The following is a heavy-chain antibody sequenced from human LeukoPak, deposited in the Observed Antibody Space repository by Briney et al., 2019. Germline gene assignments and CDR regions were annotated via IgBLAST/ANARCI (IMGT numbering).Heavy chain of an antibody. V-gene: IGHV4-59*01. J-gene: IGHJ4*02. CDR1: GGSLSSYY. D-gene: IGHD3-16*01. CDR2: IYYSGST. CDR3: ARYGLIRGFEY. Sequence: PSETLSLTCTVSGGSLSSYYWSWIRQPPGKELEWIGYIYYSGSTNYSPSLKSRVTISVDTSKNQFSLKLSSVTAADTAVYYCARYGLIRGFEYWGQGTLVTVSS.